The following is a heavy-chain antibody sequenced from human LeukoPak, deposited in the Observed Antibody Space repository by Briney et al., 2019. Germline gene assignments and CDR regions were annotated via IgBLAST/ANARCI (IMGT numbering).Heavy chain of an antibody. CDR3: ARETITIFGVVIMQRTYYMDV. V-gene: IGHV3-48*01. CDR1: GFTFSSYS. Sequence: PGGSLRLSCAASGFTFSSYSMNWVRQAPGKGLEWVSSISSSSSTIYYADSVKGRFTISRDNAKNSLYLQMNSLRAEDTAVYYCARETITIFGVVIMQRTYYMDVWGKGTTVTVSS. D-gene: IGHD3-3*01. CDR2: ISSSSSTI. J-gene: IGHJ6*03.